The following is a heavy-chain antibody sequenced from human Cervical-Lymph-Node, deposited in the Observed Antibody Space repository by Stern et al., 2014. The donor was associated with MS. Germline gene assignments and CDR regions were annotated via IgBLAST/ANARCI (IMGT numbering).Heavy chain of an antibody. V-gene: IGHV5-51*01. Sequence: EVQLVESGAEVKKPGESLKTSCKGSGYSFTNYWIGWVRQLPGKGLEWMGIIYPGDSDTRYSPSFQGQVTISADKSIRTASLQWSSLKASDTAMYYCARHCAKREQCAFDYWGQGTLVTVSS. CDR3: ARHCAKREQCAFDY. CDR1: GYSFTNYW. CDR2: IYPGDSDT. D-gene: IGHD6-19*01. J-gene: IGHJ4*02.